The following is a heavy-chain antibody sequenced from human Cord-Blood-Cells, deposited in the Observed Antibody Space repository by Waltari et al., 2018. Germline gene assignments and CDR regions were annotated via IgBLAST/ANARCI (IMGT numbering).Heavy chain of an antibody. CDR2: INHSGST. CDR3: ARVFAMSYDSSGYYFDY. CDR1: GGSFSGYS. D-gene: IGHD3-22*01. V-gene: IGHV4-34*01. Sequence: QVQLQQWGAGLLKPSETLSLPCAVSGGSFSGYSWLWIRPPPWKGLEWIGEINHSGSTNYNPSLKSRVTISVDTSKNQFSLKLSSVTAADTAVYYCARVFAMSYDSSGYYFDYWGQGTLVTVSS. J-gene: IGHJ4*02.